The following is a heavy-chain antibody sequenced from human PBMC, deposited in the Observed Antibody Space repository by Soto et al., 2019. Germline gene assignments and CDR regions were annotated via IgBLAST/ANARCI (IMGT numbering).Heavy chain of an antibody. CDR2: ISYTGNT. D-gene: IGHD5-12*01. Sequence: SETLSLTCAVSGRSISSVGYYWSWVRQHPGKGLEWIGSISYTGNTYYNPSLENRLSISVDTSKNQFSLKLNSVTAADTAVYYCAREQRGYSGTLPRAARWFDPWGQGTLVTVSS. CDR1: GRSISSVGYY. J-gene: IGHJ5*02. CDR3: AREQRGYSGTLPRAARWFDP. V-gene: IGHV4-31*11.